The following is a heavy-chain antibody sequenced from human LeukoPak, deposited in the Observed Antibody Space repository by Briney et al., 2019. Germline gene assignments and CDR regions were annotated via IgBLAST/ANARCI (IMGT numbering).Heavy chain of an antibody. J-gene: IGHJ4*02. V-gene: IGHV3-23*01. CDR2: ISGSGGST. Sequence: GGSLRLSCAASGFTFSSYAMSWVRQAPGKGLEWVSAISGSGGSTHYADSVKGRFTISRDSSKNTLYLQMNSLRAEDTAVYYCAGYNCSSTRCYTGGFDYWGQGTLVTVSS. CDR3: AGYNCSSTRCYTGGFDY. CDR1: GFTFSSYA. D-gene: IGHD2-2*02.